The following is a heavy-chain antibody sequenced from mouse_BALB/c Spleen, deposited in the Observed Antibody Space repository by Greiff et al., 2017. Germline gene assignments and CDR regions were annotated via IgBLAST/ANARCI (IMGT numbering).Heavy chain of an antibody. CDR2: IDTSDSYT. CDR1: GYTFTDYW. V-gene: IGHV1-69*01. D-gene: IGHD2-4*01. CDR3: ARRGDYDGGGYFDG. Sequence: VQLQQPGAELVMPGASVKMSCKASGYTFTDYWMHWVKQRPGQGLEWIGAIDTSDSYTSYNQKFKGKATLTVDESSSTAYMQLSSLTSEDSAVYYCARRGDYDGGGYFDGWGAGTTVTVSS. J-gene: IGHJ1*01.